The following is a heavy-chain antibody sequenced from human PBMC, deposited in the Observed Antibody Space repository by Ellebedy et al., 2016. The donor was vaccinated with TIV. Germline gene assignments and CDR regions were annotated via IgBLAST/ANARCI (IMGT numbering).Heavy chain of an antibody. D-gene: IGHD3-16*01. J-gene: IGHJ5*02. CDR2: VFSNDEK. CDR1: GFSLTNGRMG. CDR3: ARINEGGNFDP. V-gene: IGHV2-26*01. Sequence: SGPTLLKPTATLTLTCTVSGFSLTNGRMGVSWIRQPPVKALEWLSHVFSNDEKSYNSSLKSRLTISKDTSKSQVVLTLTNVDPVDTATYYCARINEGGNFDPWGQGTLVTVSS.